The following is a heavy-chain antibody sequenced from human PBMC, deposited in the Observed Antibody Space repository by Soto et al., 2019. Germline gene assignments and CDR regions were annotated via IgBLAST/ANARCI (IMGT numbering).Heavy chain of an antibody. CDR2: INPNSGGT. CDR1: GYTFTGYY. Sequence: ASVKVSCKASGYTFTGYYMHWVRQAPGQGLEWMGWINPNSGGTNYAQKFQGWVTMTRDTSISTAYMELSRLRSDDTAVYYCARGLDYYYYGMDVWGQGTTVTVSS. V-gene: IGHV1-2*04. CDR3: ARGLDYYYYGMDV. J-gene: IGHJ6*02.